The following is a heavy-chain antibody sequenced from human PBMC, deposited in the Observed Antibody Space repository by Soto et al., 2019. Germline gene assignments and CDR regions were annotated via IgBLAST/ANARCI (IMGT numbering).Heavy chain of an antibody. CDR2: VHESGST. J-gene: IGHJ4*02. Sequence: SETLSLTFTVSGDAIRNYYWSWIRQTPGRGLEWTGCVHESGSTDYNPSLKGRVTISLHTSKSQFSLSLRSATAADTATYYCARGTRALITSFFAYWGQG. V-gene: IGHV4-59*01. CDR1: GDAIRNYY. CDR3: ARGTRALITSFFAY. D-gene: IGHD1-20*01.